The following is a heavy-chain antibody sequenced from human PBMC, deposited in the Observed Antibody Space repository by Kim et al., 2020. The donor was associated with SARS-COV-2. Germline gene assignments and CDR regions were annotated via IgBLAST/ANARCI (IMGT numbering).Heavy chain of an antibody. J-gene: IGHJ4*02. D-gene: IGHD3-9*01. CDR1: GGSFSSYY. CDR2: INHSGNT. Sequence: SETLSLTCAVYGGSFSSYYWSWIRQPPGQGLEWIGEINHSGNTNYNPSLKSRGTLSIYTSNNQFFLKVNSVTAADTDVYYCSRIDFLTGYPPDYWGQGT. V-gene: IGHV4-34*01. CDR3: SRIDFLTGYPPDY.